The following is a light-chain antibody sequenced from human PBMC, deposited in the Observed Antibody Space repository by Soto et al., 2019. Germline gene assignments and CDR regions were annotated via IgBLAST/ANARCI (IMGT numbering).Light chain of an antibody. CDR1: QSVSSSY. Sequence: EIALTQSPGTLSLSPGERATLSCRASQSVSSSYLAWYQQKPGQAPRLLLYGASSMATGIPDRFSGSGSGTDFTLTISRREPEDFAVYYFQQYGSSSYTFGQGTKLEIK. CDR3: QQYGSSSYT. J-gene: IGKJ2*01. CDR2: GAS. V-gene: IGKV3-20*01.